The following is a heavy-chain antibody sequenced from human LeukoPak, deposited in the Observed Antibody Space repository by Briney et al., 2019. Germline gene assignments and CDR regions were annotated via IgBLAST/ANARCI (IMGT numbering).Heavy chain of an antibody. Sequence: ASVKVSCKASGYTFTGHYMHWVRQAPGQGLEWMGWINPNSGGTNYAQKFQGRVTMTRDTSISTAYMELSRLRSDDTAVYYCARDSDSSSWYGGYWGQGTLVTVSS. CDR2: INPNSGGT. V-gene: IGHV1-2*02. CDR1: GYTFTGHY. J-gene: IGHJ4*02. D-gene: IGHD6-13*01. CDR3: ARDSDSSSWYGGY.